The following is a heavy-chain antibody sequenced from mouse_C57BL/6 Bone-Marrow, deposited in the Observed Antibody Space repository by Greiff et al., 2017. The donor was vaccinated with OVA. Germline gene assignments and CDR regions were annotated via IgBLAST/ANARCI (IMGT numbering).Heavy chain of an antibody. Sequence: QVQLQQSGPGLVQPSQSLSITCTVSGFSLTSYGVHWVRQSPGKGLEWLGVIWRGGSTDYNAAFMSRLSTTKDNSKWKTFFKMISLQADDDAIYYYGKSGSSHQSGFDYWGQGTLVTVSA. J-gene: IGHJ3*01. D-gene: IGHD1-1*01. V-gene: IGHV2-5*01. CDR2: IWRGGST. CDR1: GFSLTSYG. CDR3: GKSGSSHQSGFDY.